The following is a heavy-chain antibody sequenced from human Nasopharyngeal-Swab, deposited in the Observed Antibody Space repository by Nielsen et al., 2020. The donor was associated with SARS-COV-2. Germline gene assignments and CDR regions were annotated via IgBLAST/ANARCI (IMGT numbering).Heavy chain of an antibody. J-gene: IGHJ4*02. Sequence: SETLSLTCTVSGGSISSGGYYWSWIRQHPGKGLEWIGYIYYSGSTYYNPSLKSRVTISVDTSKNQSSLKLSSVTAADTAVYYCARDARLRGYSGYAYDYWGQGTLVTVSS. CDR3: ARDARLRGYSGYAYDY. D-gene: IGHD5-12*01. V-gene: IGHV4-31*03. CDR2: IYYSGST. CDR1: GGSISSGGYY.